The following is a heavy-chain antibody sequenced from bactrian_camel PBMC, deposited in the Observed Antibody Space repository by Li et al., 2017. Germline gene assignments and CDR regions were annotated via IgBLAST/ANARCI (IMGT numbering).Heavy chain of an antibody. CDR3: AAGASCRTIVARQFDV. Sequence: HVQLVESGGGSVQPGGSLRLSCELRGYTYKNGCMAWFRQAPGKEREGIATIDASGLTVYADSVKGRFTINRDIVESTLYLRMNRLTPEDSAMYYCAAGASCRTIVARQFDVWGQGTQVTVS. CDR1: GYTYKNGC. J-gene: IGHJ4*01. CDR2: IDASGLT. V-gene: IGHV3S1*01.